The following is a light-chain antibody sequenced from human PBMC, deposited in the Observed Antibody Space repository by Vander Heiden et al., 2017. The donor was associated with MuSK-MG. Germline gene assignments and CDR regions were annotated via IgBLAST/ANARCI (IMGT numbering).Light chain of an antibody. CDR1: SSDVGAYQR. CDR2: DVS. Sequence: QSALTQPRSVSGSPGQSVTIACTGTSSDVGAYQRFLWCQQHSGKAPTLMISDVSKRPSGVHDRFSGSKSENTAALTISGLQPEEEADYYCGSYAGRYTNWVFGGGTRLTVL. J-gene: IGLJ3*02. V-gene: IGLV2-11*01. CDR3: GSYAGRYTNWV.